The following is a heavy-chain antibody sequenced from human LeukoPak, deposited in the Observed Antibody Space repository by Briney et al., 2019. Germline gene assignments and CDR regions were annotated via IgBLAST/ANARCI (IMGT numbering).Heavy chain of an antibody. CDR3: ARDGPAQMVDFDY. CDR1: GYTFTVTSWY. CDR2: IYPNNGAT. D-gene: IGHD3-10*01. Sequence: ASVKVSCKASGYTFTVTSWYLYWLRQAPGQGLECMGWIYPNNGATAYAQKFQGRVAMTRDTSITTAYMELSRLRPDDTAVYYCARDGPAQMVDFDYWGQGTLVTVSS. J-gene: IGHJ4*02. V-gene: IGHV1-2*02.